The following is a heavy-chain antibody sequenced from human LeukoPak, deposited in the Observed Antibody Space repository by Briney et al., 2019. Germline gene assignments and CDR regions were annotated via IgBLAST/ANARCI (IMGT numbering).Heavy chain of an antibody. Sequence: EASVKVSCKAPGDTLANYGITWVRQAPGQGLEWMGWNTGYSGNTNYAQHFQGRVTMTTERSTSTAYLELRSLRSDDTAVYYCARVTVVTRSLWSWGPKKIGQEVISFDPWGQGTLIIVSS. CDR1: GDTLANYG. D-gene: IGHD4-17*01. CDR2: NTGYSGNT. V-gene: IGHV1-18*04. J-gene: IGHJ5*02. CDR3: ARVTVVTRSLWSWGPKKIGQEVISFDP.